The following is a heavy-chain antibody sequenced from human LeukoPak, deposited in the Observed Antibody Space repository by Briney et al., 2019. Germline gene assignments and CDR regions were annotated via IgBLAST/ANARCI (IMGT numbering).Heavy chain of an antibody. CDR3: ARGLLPYYYYYMDV. J-gene: IGHJ6*03. CDR1: GFTFSSYA. V-gene: IGHV3-23*01. CDR2: ISGSGGST. D-gene: IGHD2-15*01. Sequence: TGGSLRLSCAASGFTFSSYAMSWVRQAPGKGLEWVSAISGSGGSTYYADSVKGRFTISRDNSKNTLYLQMNSLRAEDTAVYYCARGLLPYYYYYMDVWGKGTTVTVSS.